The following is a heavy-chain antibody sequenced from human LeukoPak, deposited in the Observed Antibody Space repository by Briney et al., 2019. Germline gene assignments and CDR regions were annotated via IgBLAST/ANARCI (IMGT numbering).Heavy chain of an antibody. D-gene: IGHD6-19*01. CDR2: INTNTGNP. CDR3: AFISSGRSILY. V-gene: IGHV7-4-1*02. J-gene: IGHJ4*02. CDR1: GYTFTRYA. Sequence: ASVKVSCKASGYTFTRYAMNWVRQAPGQGLEWMGWINTNTGNPTYAQGFTGRFVFSLDASVSTAYLQISSLEAEDTAVYYCAFISSGRSILYWGQGTLVTVSS.